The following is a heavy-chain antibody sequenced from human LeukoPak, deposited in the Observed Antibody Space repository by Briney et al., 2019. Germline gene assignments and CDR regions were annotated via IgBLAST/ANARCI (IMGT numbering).Heavy chain of an antibody. D-gene: IGHD2-8*02. V-gene: IGHV4-39*01. CDR1: GDSMSSSHYY. CDR3: ARRSHCTGGSCPPV. CDR2: IYYGGST. Sequence: PSETLSLTCTVSGDSMSSSHYYWVWIRPSPGKGLEWIGSIYYGGSTYSNPPLKSRVTISSDTSKNQFSLKLSSVTAADTAVYYCARRSHCTGGSCPPVWGQGTTVTVSS. J-gene: IGHJ6*02.